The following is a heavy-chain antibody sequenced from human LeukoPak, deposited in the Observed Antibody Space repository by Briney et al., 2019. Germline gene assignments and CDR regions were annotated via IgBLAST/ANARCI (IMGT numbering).Heavy chain of an antibody. CDR2: IRSKPYGGTA. D-gene: IGHD1-26*01. V-gene: IGHV3-49*04. CDR3: TRRAGGYSDDN. CDR1: GFSFGDYA. Sequence: HPGGSLRLSCTASGFSFGDYAMSWVRQAPEKGLEWVGFIRSKPYGGTAEYAASVKGRFIISRDDSKRIAYLQMYSLKTEDTAVYYCTRRAGGYSDDNWGQGTLVTVSS. J-gene: IGHJ4*02.